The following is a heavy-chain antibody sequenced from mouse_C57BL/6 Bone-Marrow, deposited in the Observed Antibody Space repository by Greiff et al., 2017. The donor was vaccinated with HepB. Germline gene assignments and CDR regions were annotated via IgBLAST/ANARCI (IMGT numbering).Heavy chain of an antibody. V-gene: IGHV1-81*01. CDR3: ARGYDYDEGFAY. CDR1: GYTFTSYG. D-gene: IGHD2-4*01. CDR2: IYPRSGNT. Sequence: QVHVKQSGAELARPGASVKLSCKASGYTFTSYGISWVKQRTGQGLEWIGEIYPRSGNTYYNEKFKGKATLTADKSSSTAYMELRSLTSEDSAVYFCARGYDYDEGFAYWGQGTLVTVSA. J-gene: IGHJ3*01.